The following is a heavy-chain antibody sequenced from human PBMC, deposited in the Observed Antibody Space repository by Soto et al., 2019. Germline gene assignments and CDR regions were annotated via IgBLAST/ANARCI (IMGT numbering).Heavy chain of an antibody. CDR2: IYYSGST. D-gene: IGHD3-9*01. J-gene: IGHJ4*02. Sequence: PSETLSLTCTVSGGSISSGGYYWSWIRQHPGKGLEWIGYIYYSGSTYYNPSLKSRVAISVDTSKNQFSLKLMSLSAADTAVYYCGRLEGLATISYYFDYWGQGALVTVSS. CDR1: GGSISSGGYY. CDR3: GRLEGLATISYYFDY. V-gene: IGHV4-31*03.